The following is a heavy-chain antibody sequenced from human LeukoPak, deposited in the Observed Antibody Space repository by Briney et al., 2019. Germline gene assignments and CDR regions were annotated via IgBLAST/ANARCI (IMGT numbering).Heavy chain of an antibody. CDR2: IKQDATET. D-gene: IGHD2-15*01. CDR3: ARGAYCSGGTCSSVWFIPDYYFDY. V-gene: IGHV3-7*01. CDR1: GFTFSSYW. J-gene: IGHJ4*02. Sequence: GGSLRLSCAASGFTFSSYWMSWVRQAPGKGLEWVANIKQDATETYYLDSAKGRFTISRDNAQNSLSLLMNSLRADDTAVYYCARGAYCSGGTCSSVWFIPDYYFDYWGQGTLVTVSS.